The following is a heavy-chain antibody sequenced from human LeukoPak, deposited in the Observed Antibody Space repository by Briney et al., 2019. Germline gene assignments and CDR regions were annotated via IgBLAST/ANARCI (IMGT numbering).Heavy chain of an antibody. D-gene: IGHD6-19*01. CDR2: IWYDGSNK. J-gene: IGHJ4*02. CDR1: GFTFSSHG. V-gene: IGHV3-33*01. Sequence: PGGSLRLSCAASGFTFSSHGMHWVSQAPGKGLEWVAVIWYDGSNKYYADSVKGRFTISRDNSKNTLYLQMNSLRAEDTAVYYCARDGTGSNSGWYIHWGPGALVTVSS. CDR3: ARDGTGSNSGWYIH.